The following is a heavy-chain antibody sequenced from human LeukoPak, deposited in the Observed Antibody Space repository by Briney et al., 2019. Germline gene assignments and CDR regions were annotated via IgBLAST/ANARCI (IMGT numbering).Heavy chain of an antibody. CDR3: ARAIGYSGYDLFY. J-gene: IGHJ4*02. D-gene: IGHD5-12*01. CDR1: GFAFSGYG. V-gene: IGHV3-30*02. CDR2: IRYDGSHK. Sequence: GGSLRLSCAASGFAFSGYGMHWVRQAPGKGLEWVTYIRYDGSHKYYADSVKGRFTISRDNAKNSLYLQMNSLRAEDTAVYYCARAIGYSGYDLFYWGQGTLVTVSS.